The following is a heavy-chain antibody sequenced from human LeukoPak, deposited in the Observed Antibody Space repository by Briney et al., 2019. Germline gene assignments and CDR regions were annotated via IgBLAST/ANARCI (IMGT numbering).Heavy chain of an antibody. Sequence: TGGSLRLSCAASGFTFSSYGMHWVRQAPGKGLEWVAVIWYDGSNKYYADSVKGRFTISRDNSKNTLYLQMNSLRAEDTAVYYCARESPPSTLFDYWDQGTLVTVSS. V-gene: IGHV3-33*01. J-gene: IGHJ4*02. CDR3: ARESPPSTLFDY. CDR2: IWYDGSNK. CDR1: GFTFSSYG.